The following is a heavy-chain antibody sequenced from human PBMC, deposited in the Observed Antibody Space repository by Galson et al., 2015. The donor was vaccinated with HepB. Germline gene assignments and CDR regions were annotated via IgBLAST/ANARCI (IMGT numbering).Heavy chain of an antibody. CDR3: AHYDFYSAPHHAFAV. D-gene: IGHD3-3*01. V-gene: IGHV2-5*02. CDR2: IYWDDDK. CDR1: GFSLTTRGVG. J-gene: IGHJ3*01. Sequence: PALVKPTQTLTLTCSFSGFSLTTRGVGVGWIRQPPGKALEWLALIYWDDDKRYSPSLKSRLTITKDTSQNQVVLTLTNMDPVDTATYYCAHYDFYSAPHHAFAVWGQGTRVLVSS.